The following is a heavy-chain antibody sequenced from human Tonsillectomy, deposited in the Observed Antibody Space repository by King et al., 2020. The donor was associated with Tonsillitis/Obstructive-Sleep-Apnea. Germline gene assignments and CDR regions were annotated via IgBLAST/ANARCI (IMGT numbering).Heavy chain of an antibody. CDR1: GGTFSTYA. CDR2: IIPIFDTA. D-gene: IGHD3-3*01. J-gene: IGHJ4*02. V-gene: IGHV1-69*12. Sequence: QLVQSGAEVKKPGSSVKVSCKASGGTFSTYAISWVRQAPGQGLEWMGGIIPIFDTANYAQKFQGRVTITADESATTAYMELSSLRSEDTAVYYCASVRLLDGYYIGYFDYWGQGTLVTVSS. CDR3: ASVRLLDGYYIGYFDY.